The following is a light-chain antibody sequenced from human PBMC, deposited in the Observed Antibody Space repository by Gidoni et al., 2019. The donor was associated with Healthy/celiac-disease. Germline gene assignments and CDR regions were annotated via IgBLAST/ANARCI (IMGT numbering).Light chain of an antibody. V-gene: IGKV3-11*01. CDR1: QRVSSY. CDR3: QQRSNWPLT. CDR2: DAS. Sequence: IFLKHSPATLSLSPAERATLSCRASQRVSSYLAWYQQTPGQAPRLLLYDASNRATGIPARFSGSGSGTDFTLTISSLEPEDFAVYYCQQRSNWPLTFGGGTKVEIK. J-gene: IGKJ4*01.